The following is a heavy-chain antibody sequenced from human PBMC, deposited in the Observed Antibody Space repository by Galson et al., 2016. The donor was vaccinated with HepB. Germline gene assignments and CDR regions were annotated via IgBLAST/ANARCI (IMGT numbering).Heavy chain of an antibody. J-gene: IGHJ4*02. V-gene: IGHV3-21*01. CDR3: ARVQRWEYCSSGSCYPG. CDR2: ISYNSNYI. D-gene: IGHD2-15*01. Sequence: SLRLSCAASGFTFSGYSMNWVRQAPGKGLEWVSSISYNSNYIYYADSVKGRFIISRDNAKNSLYLHMSSLRAEDTAVYYCARVQRWEYCSSGSCYPGWGQGTLVTVSS. CDR1: GFTFSGYS.